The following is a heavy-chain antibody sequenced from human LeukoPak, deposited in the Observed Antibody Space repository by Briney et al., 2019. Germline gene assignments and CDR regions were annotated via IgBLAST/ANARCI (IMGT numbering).Heavy chain of an antibody. Sequence: GGSLRLSCAASGFTFRSYWMNWVRQAPGKGLEWVANISPDGSDEYYAASVKGRFTISRDNDDNSLYLHMNSLRAEDTAVYYCAKYSRTPPAQFDYWGQGTLVTVSS. V-gene: IGHV3-7*01. CDR1: GFTFRSYW. CDR3: AKYSRTPPAQFDY. J-gene: IGHJ4*02. D-gene: IGHD2-15*01. CDR2: ISPDGSDE.